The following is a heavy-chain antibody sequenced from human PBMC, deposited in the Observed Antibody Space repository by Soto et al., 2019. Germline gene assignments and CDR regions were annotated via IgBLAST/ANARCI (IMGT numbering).Heavy chain of an antibody. J-gene: IGHJ4*02. CDR1: GGSIRSYC. CDR2: ICNSGST. D-gene: IGHD5-18*01. V-gene: IGHV4-59*08. CDR3: ARHFGGYSYLYYFDY. Sequence: SETLSLTCTVSGGSIRSYCWTWIRQPPGEGLEWIGCICNSGSTYYNPSLKSRVTISVDTSKNQFSLKLSSVTAADTAVYYCARHFGGYSYLYYFDYWGQGTLVTVSS.